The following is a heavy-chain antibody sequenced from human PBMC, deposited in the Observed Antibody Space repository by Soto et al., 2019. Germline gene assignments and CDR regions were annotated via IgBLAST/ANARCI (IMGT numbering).Heavy chain of an antibody. CDR1: GFSVSSNY. Sequence: PGGSLRLSCAISGFSVSSNYLSWVRQAPGKGLEWVSVHYSGGSTYYADSVQGRFTISRDKPNNTLYLQMRRVRAEDTAVYFCARHRHPRGTVGATSPLDPWGQGTQVTVSS. J-gene: IGHJ5*02. V-gene: IGHV3-53*01. CDR2: HYSGGST. D-gene: IGHD1-26*01. CDR3: ARHRHPRGTVGATSPLDP.